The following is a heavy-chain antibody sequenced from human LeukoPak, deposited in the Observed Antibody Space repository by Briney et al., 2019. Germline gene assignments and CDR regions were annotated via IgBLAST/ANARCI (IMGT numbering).Heavy chain of an antibody. CDR3: ARDRDGSGWHDY. CDR1: GFTFSSYT. D-gene: IGHD6-19*01. CDR2: ISSSSSYI. J-gene: IGHJ4*02. V-gene: IGHV3-21*01. Sequence: GGSLRLSCAASGFTFSSYTMNWVRQAPQEGLEWVSSISSSSSYIYFADSVKGRFTSSRDNAKNSLYLQMNSLRAEDTAVYYCARDRDGSGWHDYWGQGTLVTVSS.